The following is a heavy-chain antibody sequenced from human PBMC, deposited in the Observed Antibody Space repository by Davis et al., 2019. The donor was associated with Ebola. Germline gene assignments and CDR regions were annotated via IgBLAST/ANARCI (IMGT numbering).Heavy chain of an antibody. CDR3: ARDPLWFGENYGMDV. V-gene: IGHV3-33*01. CDR2: IWYDGSNK. J-gene: IGHJ6*02. D-gene: IGHD3-10*01. CDR1: GFTFSSHG. Sequence: GESLKISCAASGFTFSSHGMHWVCQAPGKGLERVAVIWYDGSNKYYADSVKGRFTISRDNSKNTLYLQMNSLRAEDTAVYYCARDPLWFGENYGMDVWGQGTTVTVSS.